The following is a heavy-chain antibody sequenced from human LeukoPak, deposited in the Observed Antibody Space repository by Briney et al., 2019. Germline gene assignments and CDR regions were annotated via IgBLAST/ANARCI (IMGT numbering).Heavy chain of an antibody. CDR1: GFIFTNYF. V-gene: IGHV3-23*01. Sequence: GGSLRLSCAASGFIFTNYFMSWVRQAPGKGLEWVSAISGSGDSTYYGDSVKGRFTISRDNSKNTLYLQMNSLRAEDTAVYYCAKTRPLDSSSWSHGDYWGQGTLVTVSS. CDR2: ISGSGDST. J-gene: IGHJ4*02. D-gene: IGHD6-13*01. CDR3: AKTRPLDSSSWSHGDY.